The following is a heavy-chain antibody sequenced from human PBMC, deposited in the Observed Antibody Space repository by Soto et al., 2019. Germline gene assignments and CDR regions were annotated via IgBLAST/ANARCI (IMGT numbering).Heavy chain of an antibody. V-gene: IGHV1-18*01. J-gene: IGHJ4*02. D-gene: IGHD4-17*01. Sequence: QVQLVQSGAEVKKPGPSVKVSCKASGDTFSGYAMGWVRQAPGQGLEWMGWISAYNGNTDYAQKFQGRVTMTTDTSTSTAYMELRSLTSDATAVYYCARPFGDYGDYAWALRYWGQGTLVTVSS. CDR2: ISAYNGNT. CDR3: ARPFGDYGDYAWALRY. CDR1: GDTFSGYA.